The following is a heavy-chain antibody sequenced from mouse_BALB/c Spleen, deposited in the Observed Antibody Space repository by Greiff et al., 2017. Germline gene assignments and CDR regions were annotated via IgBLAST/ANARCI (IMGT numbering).Heavy chain of an antibody. CDR1: GYAFSSSW. CDR2: IYPGDGDT. D-gene: IGHD1-1*01. Sequence: VQLQQSGPELVKPGASVKISCKASGYAFSSSWMNWVKQRPGQGLEWIGRIYPGDGDTNYNGKFKGKATLTADKSSSTAYMQLSSLTSVDSAVYFCARPLRAMDYWGQGTSVTVSS. V-gene: IGHV1-82*01. J-gene: IGHJ4*01. CDR3: ARPLRAMDY.